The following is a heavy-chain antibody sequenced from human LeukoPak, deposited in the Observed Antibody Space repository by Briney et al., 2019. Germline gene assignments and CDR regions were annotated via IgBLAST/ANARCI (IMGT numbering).Heavy chain of an antibody. V-gene: IGHV4-59*12. D-gene: IGHD2-2*02. Sequence: SETLSLTCTVSGGSISSYYWSWIRQPPGKGLEWIGYIYYSGSTNYNPSLKSRVTISVDTSKNQFSLKLSSVTAADTAVYYCARRMGVSYCSSTSCYNLAWFDPWGQGTLVTVSS. J-gene: IGHJ5*02. CDR2: IYYSGST. CDR3: ARRMGVSYCSSTSCYNLAWFDP. CDR1: GGSISSYY.